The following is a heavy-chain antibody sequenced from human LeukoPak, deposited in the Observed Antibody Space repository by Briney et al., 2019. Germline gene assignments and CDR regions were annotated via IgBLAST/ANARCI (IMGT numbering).Heavy chain of an antibody. CDR1: GYTFTSYD. D-gene: IGHD1-26*01. V-gene: IGHV1-8*03. J-gene: IGHJ6*03. Sequence: GASVKVSCKASGYTFTSYDINWVRQATGQGLEWMGWMNPNSGNTGYAQKFQGRVTITRNTSISTAYMELSSLRSEDTAVYYCAKEGGVVGAYYYYYYMDVWGKGTTVTISS. CDR2: MNPNSGNT. CDR3: AKEGGVVGAYYYYYYMDV.